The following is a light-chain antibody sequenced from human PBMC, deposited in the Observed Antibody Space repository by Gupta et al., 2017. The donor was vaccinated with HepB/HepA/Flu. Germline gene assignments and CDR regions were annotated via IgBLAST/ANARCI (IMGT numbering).Light chain of an antibody. CDR1: SSNIGSNT. Sequence: QSVLTQPPSASGTPGQRVTISCSGSSSNIGSNTVNWYQQLPGTAPKLLIYINNQRPSGVPDRFSGSKSGTSASLAISGLQSEDEADDYCSSWDDSLNGYNEVFGTGTKVTVL. J-gene: IGLJ1*01. CDR2: INN. V-gene: IGLV1-44*01. CDR3: SSWDDSLNGYNEV.